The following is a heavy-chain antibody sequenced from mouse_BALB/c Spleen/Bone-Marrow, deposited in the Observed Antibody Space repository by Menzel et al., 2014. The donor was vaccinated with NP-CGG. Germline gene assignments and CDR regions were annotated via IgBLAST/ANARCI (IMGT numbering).Heavy chain of an antibody. CDR2: ILPGRGST. J-gene: IGHJ4*01. D-gene: IGHD1-1*01. CDR3: ARWDTTAMDY. CDR1: GYTFSSYW. Sequence: QVQLQQPGAELMKPGASVKISCKATGYTFSSYWIEWVKQRPGHGLEWIGEILPGRGSTNYNEKFKGKATFTSDTSSNTAYMQLSSLTSEDSAVYYWARWDTTAMDYWGQGTSVTVSS. V-gene: IGHV1-9*01.